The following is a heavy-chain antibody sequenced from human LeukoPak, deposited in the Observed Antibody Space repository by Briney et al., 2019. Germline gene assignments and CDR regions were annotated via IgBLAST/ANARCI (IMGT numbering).Heavy chain of an antibody. CDR2: IYSGGST. J-gene: IGHJ6*02. Sequence: GGSLRLSCAASGFTVSSNYVSWVRQAPGKGLEWVSVIYSGGSTYYADSVKGRFTISRDNSKNTLYLQMNSLRAEDTAVYYCARDLDCSGGSCYYGMDVWGQGTTVTVSS. CDR1: GFTVSSNY. V-gene: IGHV3-66*01. D-gene: IGHD2-15*01. CDR3: ARDLDCSGGSCYYGMDV.